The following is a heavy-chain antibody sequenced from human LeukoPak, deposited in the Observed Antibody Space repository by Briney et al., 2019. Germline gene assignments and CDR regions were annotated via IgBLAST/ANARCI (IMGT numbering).Heavy chain of an antibody. CDR3: AKEAASGYGAFDI. Sequence: SGGSLRLSCAASGFTFSSYAMSWVRQAPGKGLEWVSGVSGSGGSTHYADSVKGRFTISRDNPKNTLYLQMNSLKAEDTAVYYWAKEAASGYGAFDIWGQGTMVTVSS. CDR2: VSGSGGST. J-gene: IGHJ3*02. CDR1: GFTFSSYA. D-gene: IGHD3-22*01. V-gene: IGHV3-23*01.